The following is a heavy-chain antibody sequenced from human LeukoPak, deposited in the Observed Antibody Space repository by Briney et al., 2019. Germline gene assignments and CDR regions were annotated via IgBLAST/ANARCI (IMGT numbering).Heavy chain of an antibody. Sequence: ASVKVSCKASGYTFTDYYLHWVRHAPGQGLERMGWINPNNGGTNYAQKFQGRVTMTRDTSISTAHMEVCRLRSDDTADYYGAKHPTTIDSSCYYYLRVGSFHYWGEGTLVSVCS. D-gene: IGHD3-22*01. CDR3: AKHPTTIDSSCYYYLRVGSFHY. CDR2: INPNNGGT. J-gene: IGHJ4*02. CDR1: GYTFTDYY. V-gene: IGHV1-2*02.